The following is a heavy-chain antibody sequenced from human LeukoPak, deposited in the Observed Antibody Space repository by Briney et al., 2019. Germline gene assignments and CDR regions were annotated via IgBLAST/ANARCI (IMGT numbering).Heavy chain of an antibody. V-gene: IGHV3-11*01. D-gene: IGHD2-2*02. Sequence: GGSLRLSCAAPGFTFSDYYMGWIRQAPGKGLEWVSYISSSGSTIYYADSVKGRFTISRDNAKNSLYLQMNSLRAEDTAVYYCARDLVSRIVVVPAAILLGYWGQGTLVTVSS. CDR2: ISSSGSTI. CDR3: ARDLVSRIVVVPAAILLGY. CDR1: GFTFSDYY. J-gene: IGHJ4*02.